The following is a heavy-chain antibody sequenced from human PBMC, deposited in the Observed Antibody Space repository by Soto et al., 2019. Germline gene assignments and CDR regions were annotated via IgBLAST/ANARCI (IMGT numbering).Heavy chain of an antibody. CDR1: GGYISSSSYY. CDR2: IYYSGST. J-gene: IGHJ5*02. Sequence: SETLSLTCTVSGGYISSSSYYWGWIRQPPGKGLEWIGSIYYSGSTYYNPSLKSRVTISVDTSKNQFSLKLSSVTAADTAVYYCARHSSMTTVLFDPWGQGTLVTVSS. CDR3: ARHSSMTTVLFDP. D-gene: IGHD4-17*01. V-gene: IGHV4-39*01.